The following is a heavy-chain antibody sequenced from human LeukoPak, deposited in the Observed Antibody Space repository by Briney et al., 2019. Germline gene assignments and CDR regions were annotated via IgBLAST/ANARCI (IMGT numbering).Heavy chain of an antibody. CDR2: IYYSEST. CDR3: AGYDYVWGRYRS. D-gene: IGHD3-16*02. Sequence: SETLSLTCTVSGGSLSSSSYYWGSIRQPPGKGLEWIESIYYSESTYYNPSLKSRVTISVDTSKNQFSRRLSSLTAADTAVYYCAGYDYVWGRYRSWGQGTLVTVSS. V-gene: IGHV4-39*01. J-gene: IGHJ5*02. CDR1: GGSLSSSSYY.